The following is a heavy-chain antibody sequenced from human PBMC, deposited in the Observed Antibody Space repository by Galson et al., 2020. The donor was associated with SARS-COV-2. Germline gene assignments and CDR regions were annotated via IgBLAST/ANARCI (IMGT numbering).Heavy chain of an antibody. CDR1: GGSIISGGHY. J-gene: IGHJ5*02. CDR3: ARGLALAGHRNWFDP. V-gene: IGHV4-31*03. CDR2: IYYSGST. D-gene: IGHD6-19*01. Sequence: SETLSLTCTVSGGSIISGGHYWSWIRQHPGEGLEWIGYIYYSGSTYYNPSLKSRLSISVDTSKNRFSLELSSVTAADTAVYYCARGLALAGHRNWFDPWGQGTLVIVSS.